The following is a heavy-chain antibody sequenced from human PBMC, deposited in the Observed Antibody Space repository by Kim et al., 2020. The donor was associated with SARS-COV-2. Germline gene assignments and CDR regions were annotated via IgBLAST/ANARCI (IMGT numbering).Heavy chain of an antibody. V-gene: IGHV4-34*01. CDR2: INHSGST. Sequence: SETLSLTCAVYGGSFSGYYWSWIRQPPGKGLEWIGEINHSGSTNYNPSLKSRVTISVDTSKNQFSLKLSSVTAADTAVYYCARSRPAVAGTGVGPRLDYWGQGTLVTVSS. J-gene: IGHJ4*02. D-gene: IGHD6-19*01. CDR3: ARSRPAVAGTGVGPRLDY. CDR1: GGSFSGYY.